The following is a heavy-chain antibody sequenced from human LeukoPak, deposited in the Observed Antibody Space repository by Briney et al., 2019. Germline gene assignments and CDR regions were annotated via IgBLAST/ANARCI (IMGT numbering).Heavy chain of an antibody. Sequence: PPGGSLRLSCAASGFTFSSYAVSWVRQAPGKGLEWVSAISGSGGSTYYADSVKGRFTISRDNSKNTLYLQMNSLRAEDTAVYYCAKVSSSFRPSQFDYWGQGTLVTVSS. CDR1: GFTFSSYA. CDR2: ISGSGGST. CDR3: AKVSSSFRPSQFDY. J-gene: IGHJ4*02. D-gene: IGHD6-6*01. V-gene: IGHV3-23*01.